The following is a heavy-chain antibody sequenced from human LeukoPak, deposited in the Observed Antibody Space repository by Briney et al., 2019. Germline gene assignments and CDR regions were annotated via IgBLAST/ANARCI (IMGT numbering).Heavy chain of an antibody. CDR2: INPNSGGT. D-gene: IGHD6-19*01. Sequence: ASVKVSCKASGYTFTGYYMHWVRQAPGQGLEWMGRINPNSGGTNYAQKFQGRVTMTRDTSISTAYMELSRLRSDDTAVYYCARELTVAGTGVNWFDPWGQGTLVTVSS. J-gene: IGHJ5*02. CDR3: ARELTVAGTGVNWFDP. CDR1: GYTFTGYY. V-gene: IGHV1-2*06.